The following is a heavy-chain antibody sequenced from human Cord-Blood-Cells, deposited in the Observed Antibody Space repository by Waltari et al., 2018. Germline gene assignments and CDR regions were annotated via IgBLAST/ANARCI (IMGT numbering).Heavy chain of an antibody. CDR1: GDSVSSNSAA. V-gene: IGHV6-1*01. CDR2: TYYRSKWYN. Sequence: QVQLQQSGPGLVKPSQTLSLTCALSGDSVSSNSAAWNWNRQSPSRGLEWLGRTYYRSKWYNDYAVSVKSRITINPDTSKNQFSLQLNSVTPEDTAVYYCARDLRLTGARLLDAFDIWGQGTMVTVSS. J-gene: IGHJ3*02. CDR3: ARDLRLTGARLLDAFDI. D-gene: IGHD7-27*01.